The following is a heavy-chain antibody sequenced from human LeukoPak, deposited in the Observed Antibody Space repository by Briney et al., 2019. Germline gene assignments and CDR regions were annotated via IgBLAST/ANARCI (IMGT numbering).Heavy chain of an antibody. Sequence: GGSLRLSCAASGFTFSSYGMHWVRQAPGKGLEWVAFIRYDGSNKYYADSVNGRFTISRDNSKNTLYLKMNSLRAEDTAVYYCARRAGGYSHPYDYWGQGILVTVSS. D-gene: IGHD4-23*01. CDR1: GFTFSSYG. CDR2: IRYDGSNK. V-gene: IGHV3-30*02. CDR3: ARRAGGYSHPYDY. J-gene: IGHJ4*02.